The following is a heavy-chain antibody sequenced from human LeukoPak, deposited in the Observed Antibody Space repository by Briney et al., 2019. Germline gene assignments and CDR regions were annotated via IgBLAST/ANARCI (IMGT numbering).Heavy chain of an antibody. J-gene: IGHJ4*02. D-gene: IGHD3-22*01. Sequence: ASVKVSCKVSGYTLTELSMHWVRQAPGQRLEWMGWINAGNGNTKYSQKFQGRVTITRDTSASTAYMELSSLRSEDTAVYYCARGSSGYPRYFDYWGQGTLVTVSS. CDR3: ARGSSGYPRYFDY. V-gene: IGHV1-3*01. CDR1: GYTLTELS. CDR2: INAGNGNT.